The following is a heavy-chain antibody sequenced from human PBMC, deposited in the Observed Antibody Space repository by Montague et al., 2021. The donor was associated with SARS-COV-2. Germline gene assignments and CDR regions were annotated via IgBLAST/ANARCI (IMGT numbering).Heavy chain of an antibody. CDR1: GYSFTSYW. Sequence: QSGAEVKKPGESLRISCKGSGYSFTSYWISWVRQMPGKGLEWMGRIDPSDSYTNYSPSFQGHVTISADKSISTAYLQWSSLKASDTAMYYCARLESGHYYGSRSPNYMDVWGKGTTVTVSS. D-gene: IGHD3-10*01. CDR2: IDPSDSYT. CDR3: ARLESGHYYGSRSPNYMDV. V-gene: IGHV5-10-1*01. J-gene: IGHJ6*03.